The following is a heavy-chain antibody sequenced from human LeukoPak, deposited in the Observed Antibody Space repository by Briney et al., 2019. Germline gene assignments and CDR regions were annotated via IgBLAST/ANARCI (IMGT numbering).Heavy chain of an antibody. CDR1: GYTFTSYD. J-gene: IGHJ3*02. Sequence: ASVKVSCKASGYTFTSYDINWVRQATGQGLEWMGWMNPNSGNTGYAQKFQGRVTMTRNTSISTAYMELSSLRSEDTAVYYCATDSYCSGGSCYSSAFDIWGQGTMVTVSS. CDR3: ATDSYCSGGSCYSSAFDI. CDR2: MNPNSGNT. V-gene: IGHV1-8*01. D-gene: IGHD2-15*01.